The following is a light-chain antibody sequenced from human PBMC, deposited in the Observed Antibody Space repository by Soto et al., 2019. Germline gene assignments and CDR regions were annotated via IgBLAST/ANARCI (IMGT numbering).Light chain of an antibody. V-gene: IGKV1-39*01. CDR2: TAS. J-gene: IGKJ5*01. CDR1: QSISSY. Sequence: DIQMTQSPSSLSASVGDRVTITCLASQSISSYLNWYQQKPGKAPKLLIYTASSLQSGVPSRFSGSGSGTDFTPTISSLQPEDFAAYYCQQSYSTWGTFGQGTRLDIK. CDR3: QQSYSTWGT.